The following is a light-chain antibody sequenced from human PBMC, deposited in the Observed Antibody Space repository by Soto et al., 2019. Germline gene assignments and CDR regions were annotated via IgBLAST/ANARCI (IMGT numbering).Light chain of an antibody. CDR1: STNIGSNH. V-gene: IGLV1-44*01. J-gene: IGLJ2*01. CDR2: TNT. Sequence: QSVLTQPPSASGTPGQSVTISCSGGSTNIGSNHVSWYQHVPGTAPKLLIHTNTQRPLGVPVRFSGSKSSTSASLAISGLQSEDDADYYCAAWDDTFYVFGRGTKLTVL. CDR3: AAWDDTFYV.